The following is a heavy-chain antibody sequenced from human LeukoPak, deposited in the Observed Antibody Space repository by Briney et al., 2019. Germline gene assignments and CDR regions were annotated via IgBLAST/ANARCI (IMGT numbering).Heavy chain of an antibody. D-gene: IGHD3-10*01. J-gene: IGHJ4*02. CDR2: ISSSSSTI. CDR3: ARDELLWFGGLLGHYFDY. Sequence: PGGSLRLPCAASGFTFSSYSMNWVRQAPGKGLEWVSYISSSSSTIYYADSVKGRFTISRDNSKNTLYLQMNSLRAEDTAVYYCARDELLWFGGLLGHYFDYWGQGTLVTVSS. V-gene: IGHV3-48*01. CDR1: GFTFSSYS.